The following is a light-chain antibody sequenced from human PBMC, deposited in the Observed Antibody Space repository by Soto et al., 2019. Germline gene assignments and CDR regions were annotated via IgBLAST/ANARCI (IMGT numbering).Light chain of an antibody. J-gene: IGLJ2*01. V-gene: IGLV2-8*01. CDR2: EVS. CDR1: STDVGGYSH. Sequence: QLVLTQPPSASGSPGQSVTISCTGTSTDVGGYSHVSWYQQHPGKAPKVMIYEVSKRPSGVPDRFSGSKSGNTASLTVSGLQAEDEADYYCSSYAVSNNVVFGGGTKVTVL. CDR3: SSYAVSNNVV.